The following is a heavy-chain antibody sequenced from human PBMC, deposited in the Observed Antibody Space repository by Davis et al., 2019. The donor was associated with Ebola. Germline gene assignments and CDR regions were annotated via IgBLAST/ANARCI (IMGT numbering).Heavy chain of an antibody. CDR3: ARDSGAYYDSSGYGAFDI. V-gene: IGHV3-33*01. CDR1: GFTFSSYG. J-gene: IGHJ3*02. D-gene: IGHD3-22*01. CDR2: IWYDGSNK. Sequence: GESLKISCAASGFTFSSYGMHWVRQAPGKGLEWVAVIWYDGSNKYYADSVKGRFTISRDNSKNTLYLQMNSLRAEDTAVYYCARDSGAYYDSSGYGAFDIWGQGTMVNVSS.